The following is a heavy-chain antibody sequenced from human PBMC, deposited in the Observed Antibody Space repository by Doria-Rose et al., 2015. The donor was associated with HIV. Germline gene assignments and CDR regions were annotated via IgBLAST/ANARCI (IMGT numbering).Heavy chain of an antibody. CDR2: IYYSGST. J-gene: IGHJ5*02. CDR3: AREGWASDKGVWFDP. CDR1: GGSISGGGYY. Sequence: QVQLQESGPGLVKPSQTLSLTCTASGGSISGGGYYWSWIRQHPGKGLEWIGYIYYSGSTYYNPSLKSRVTISVDTSKNQFSLKLSSVTAADTAVYYCAREGWASDKGVWFDPWGQGTLVTVSS. D-gene: IGHD3-10*01. V-gene: IGHV4-31*03.